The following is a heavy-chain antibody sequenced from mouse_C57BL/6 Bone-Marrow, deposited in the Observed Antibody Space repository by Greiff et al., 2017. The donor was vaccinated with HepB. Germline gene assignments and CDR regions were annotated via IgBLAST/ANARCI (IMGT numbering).Heavy chain of an antibody. D-gene: IGHD4-1*01. CDR1: GFTFSDYY. Sequence: EVMLVESEGGLVQPGSSMKLSCTASGFTFSDYYMAWVRQAPGKGLEWVARIRSKSNNYATYYADSVKDRFTISRDDSESMLYLQMNNLKTEDTAMYYCVRLTGPAYWGQGTLVTVSA. J-gene: IGHJ3*01. CDR3: VRLTGPAY. V-gene: IGHV10-1*01. CDR2: IRSKSNNYAT.